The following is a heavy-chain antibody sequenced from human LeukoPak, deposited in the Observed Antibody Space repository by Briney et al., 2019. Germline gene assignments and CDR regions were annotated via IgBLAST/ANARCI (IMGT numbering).Heavy chain of an antibody. Sequence: GGSLRLSCAASGFTFSSYSMNWVRQAPGKGLEWVSYISSSSSTIYYADSVKGRFTISRDNAKNSLYLQMNSLRDEDTAVYYCARDPYYYDSSGYYRNGYYFDYWGQGTQVTVSS. V-gene: IGHV3-48*02. CDR1: GFTFSSYS. CDR3: ARDPYYYDSSGYYRNGYYFDY. D-gene: IGHD3-22*01. CDR2: ISSSSSTI. J-gene: IGHJ4*02.